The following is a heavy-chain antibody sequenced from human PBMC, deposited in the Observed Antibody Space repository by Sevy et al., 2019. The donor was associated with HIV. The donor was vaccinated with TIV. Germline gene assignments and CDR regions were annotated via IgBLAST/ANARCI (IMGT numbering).Heavy chain of an antibody. J-gene: IGHJ2*01. CDR3: AKHYIHDIADGWYFDL. CDR2: ISGGGGGT. CDR1: GFTFNNYA. V-gene: IGHV3-23*01. Sequence: GGSLRLSCAASGFTFNNYAMSCVRQAPGKGLEGKGLEWVSTISGGGGGTYYADSVRGRFTISRDNSKNTLYLQVNSLRVEDTAVYYCAKHYIHDIADGWYFDLWGRGTLVTVSS. D-gene: IGHD6-13*01.